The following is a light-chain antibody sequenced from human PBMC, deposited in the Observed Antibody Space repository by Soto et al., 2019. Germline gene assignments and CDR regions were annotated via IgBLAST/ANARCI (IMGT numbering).Light chain of an antibody. CDR2: DVS. J-gene: IGLJ2*01. V-gene: IGLV2-11*01. CDR3: CSYAGGYTHAV. Sequence: HSVLTQPRSVSGPPGQSVSISCSGTSSDVGTYNYVSWYQQHPGKAPKLMIYDVSKRPSGVPDRFSGSKSGNTASLTISGLQAEDEADYYCCSYAGGYTHAVFGGGTQLTVL. CDR1: SSDVGTYNY.